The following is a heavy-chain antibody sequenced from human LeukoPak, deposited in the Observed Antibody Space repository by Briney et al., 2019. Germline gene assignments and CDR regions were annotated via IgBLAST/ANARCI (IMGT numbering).Heavy chain of an antibody. J-gene: IGHJ4*02. V-gene: IGHV1-18*01. CDR1: GYTFTSYG. Sequence: VASVKVSFKASGYTFTSYGISWVRQAPGQGLEWMGWISTYNGDTNYAQKFRGRVTMTTDTSTSTAYMELRSLRSDDTAVYYCTRDQPSRKGDYWGQGTLVTVSS. CDR3: TRDQPSRKGDY. CDR2: ISTYNGDT.